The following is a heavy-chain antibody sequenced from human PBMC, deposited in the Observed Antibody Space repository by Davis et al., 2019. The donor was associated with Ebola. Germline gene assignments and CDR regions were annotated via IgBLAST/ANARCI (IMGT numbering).Heavy chain of an antibody. V-gene: IGHV7-4-1*02. J-gene: IGHJ5*02. Sequence: ASVKVSCKASGYTFTNYPMNWVRQAPGQGLEWMGWMNTNTGNPTYAQGFTGRFVFSLDSSVNTAYLQINSLESEDTAIYFCARDGSSGLSWGQGTLVTVSS. D-gene: IGHD3-22*01. CDR3: ARDGSSGLS. CDR1: GYTFTNYP. CDR2: MNTNTGNP.